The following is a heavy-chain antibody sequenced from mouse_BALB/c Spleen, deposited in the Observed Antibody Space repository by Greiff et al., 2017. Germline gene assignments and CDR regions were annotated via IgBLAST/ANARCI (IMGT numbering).Heavy chain of an antibody. D-gene: IGHD1-1*01. CDR1: GFSLTGYG. CDR3: ARDGDYYGSSYGAMDY. Sequence: VQGVESGPGLVAPSQSLSITCTVSGFSLTGYGVNWVRQPPGKGLEWLGMIWGDGSTDYNSALKSRLSISKDNSKSQVFLKMNSLQTDDTARYYCARDGDYYGSSYGAMDYWGQGTSVTVSS. V-gene: IGHV2-6-7*01. CDR2: IWGDGST. J-gene: IGHJ4*01.